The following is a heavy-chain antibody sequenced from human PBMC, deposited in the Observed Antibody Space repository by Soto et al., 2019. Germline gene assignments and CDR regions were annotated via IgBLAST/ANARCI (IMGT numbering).Heavy chain of an antibody. J-gene: IGHJ5*02. Sequence: VESLKISCMVSGDTFTRHWIVWVRQMPGKGLEWMGMIYPGDSYTIYSPSFQGQVTISSDKSIRTAYLQWNSLKASDTAMYYCVRVGLVGSNSLTHAWFDPWGPGTMVTVSS. D-gene: IGHD2-8*02. CDR2: IYPGDSYT. V-gene: IGHV5-51*01. CDR1: GDTFTRHW. CDR3: VRVGLVGSNSLTHAWFDP.